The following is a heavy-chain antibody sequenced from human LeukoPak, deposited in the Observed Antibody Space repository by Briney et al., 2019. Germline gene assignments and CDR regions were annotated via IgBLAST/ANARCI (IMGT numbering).Heavy chain of an antibody. V-gene: IGHV4-39*07. Sequence: SETLSLTCTVSGGSISSSSYYWGWIRQPPGKGLEWIGSIYYSGSTYYNPSLKSRVTISVDTSKNQFSLKLSSVTAADTAVYYCARVIYGSGSYYWDYWGQGTLVTVSS. J-gene: IGHJ4*02. CDR3: ARVIYGSGSYYWDY. CDR1: GGSISSSSYY. CDR2: IYYSGST. D-gene: IGHD3-10*01.